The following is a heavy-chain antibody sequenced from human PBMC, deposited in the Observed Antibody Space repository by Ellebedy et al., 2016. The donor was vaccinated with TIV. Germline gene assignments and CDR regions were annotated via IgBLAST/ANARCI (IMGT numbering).Heavy chain of an antibody. J-gene: IGHJ6*02. CDR3: ATITTVTGYYGMDV. CDR1: GGSISSGGYS. V-gene: IGHV4-30-2*01. Sequence: LRLXCTVSGGSISSGGYSWSWIRQPPGKGLEWIGYIYHSGSTYYNPSLKSRVTISVDTSKNQFSLKLSSVTAADTAVYYCATITTVTGYYGMDVWGQGTTVTVSS. D-gene: IGHD4-11*01. CDR2: IYHSGST.